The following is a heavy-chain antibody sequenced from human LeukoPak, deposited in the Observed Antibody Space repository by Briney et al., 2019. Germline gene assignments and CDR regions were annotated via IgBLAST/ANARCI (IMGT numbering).Heavy chain of an antibody. CDR1: GGSISSYY. V-gene: IGHV4-59*01. J-gene: IGHJ5*02. Sequence: SETLSLTCTVSGGSISSYYWSWIRQPPGKGLECIGYIYYSGITNYNPSLKSRVTISIDTSKNQFSLRLSSVTAADTAVYYCAATPQHIVMAPWFDPWGQGTLVTVSS. CDR2: IYYSGIT. D-gene: IGHD2-21*01. CDR3: AATPQHIVMAPWFDP.